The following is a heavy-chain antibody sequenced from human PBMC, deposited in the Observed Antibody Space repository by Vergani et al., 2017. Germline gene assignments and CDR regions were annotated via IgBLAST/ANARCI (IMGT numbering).Heavy chain of an antibody. J-gene: IGHJ5*02. CDR1: GGSISSYY. CDR2: IYYSGST. V-gene: IGHV4-59*01. Sequence: QVQLQESGPGLVKPSETLSLTCTVSGGSISSYYWSWIRQPPGKGLEWIGYIYYSGSTNYNPSLKSRVTISVDTSKNQFSLKLSSVTAADTAVYYCAANGSGSYGPLDWFDPWGQGTLVTVSS. D-gene: IGHD3-10*01. CDR3: AANGSGSYGPLDWFDP.